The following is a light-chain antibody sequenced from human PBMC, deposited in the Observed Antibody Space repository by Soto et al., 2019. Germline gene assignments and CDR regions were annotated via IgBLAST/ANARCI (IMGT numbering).Light chain of an antibody. CDR3: QHYNSYSEA. CDR1: QTISSW. V-gene: IGKV1-5*03. Sequence: IHMTQSPSTLSGSVGDRVTITCRASQTISSWLAWYQHKPGKAPKLLIYKASTLKSGVPSRFSGSGSGTEFTLTISSLQPDDFATYYCQHYNSYSEAFGQGTKVDIK. J-gene: IGKJ1*01. CDR2: KAS.